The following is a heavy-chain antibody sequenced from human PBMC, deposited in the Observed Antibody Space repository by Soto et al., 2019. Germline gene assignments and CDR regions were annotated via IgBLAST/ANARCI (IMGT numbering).Heavy chain of an antibody. D-gene: IGHD3-9*01. V-gene: IGHV4-59*01. CDR1: GGSISSYY. CDR3: AREGAYYDIFLDYYYYYMAV. J-gene: IGHJ6*03. CDR2: IYYSGST. Sequence: PSETLSLTCTVSGGSISSYYWSWIRQPPGKGLEWIGYIYYSGSTNYNPSLKSRVTISVDTSKNQFSLKLSSVTAADTAVYYCAREGAYYDIFLDYYYYYMAVWGKGTTVTVSS.